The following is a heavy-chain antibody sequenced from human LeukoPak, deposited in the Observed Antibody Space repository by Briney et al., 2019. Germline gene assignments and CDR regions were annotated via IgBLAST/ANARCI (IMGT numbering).Heavy chain of an antibody. V-gene: IGHV3-30-3*01. CDR1: GFTLSSYA. Sequence: AGGSLRLSCAASGFTLSSYAMHWVRQAPGKGLEWVAVISYDGSNKYYADSVKGRFTISRDNSKNTLYLQMNSLRAEDTAVYYCARDHNDILTGYYGALYYYYGMDVWGQGTTVTVSS. CDR2: ISYDGSNK. D-gene: IGHD3-9*01. J-gene: IGHJ6*02. CDR3: ARDHNDILTGYYGALYYYYGMDV.